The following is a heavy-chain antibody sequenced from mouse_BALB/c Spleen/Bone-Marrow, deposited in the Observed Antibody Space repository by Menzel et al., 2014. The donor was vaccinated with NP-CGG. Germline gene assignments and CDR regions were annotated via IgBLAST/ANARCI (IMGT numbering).Heavy chain of an antibody. J-gene: IGHJ2*01. CDR2: IDPSDSYT. CDR3: ARDSITTVIAADY. V-gene: IGHV1-69*02. D-gene: IGHD1-1*01. Sequence: QVQLQQSGAELVKPGASVKLSCKASGYTFTSYWMHRVKQRPGQGLEWIGEIDPSDSYTNYNQKFKGKATLTVDKSSSTAYMQLSSLTSEDSAVYYYARDSITTVIAADYWGQGTTLTVSS. CDR1: GYTFTSYW.